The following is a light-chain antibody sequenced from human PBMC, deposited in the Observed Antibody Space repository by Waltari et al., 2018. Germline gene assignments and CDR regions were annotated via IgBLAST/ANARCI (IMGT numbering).Light chain of an antibody. Sequence: QSALTQPASVSGSPGQSITISCTGTSSDVGSYNLVSWYQQHPGKAPQLMIYEGSKRPSGFSNRFSGSKSGNTASLTLSGLQAEDEADYYCCSYAGSSTWVFGGGTKLTVL. CDR3: CSYAGSSTWV. J-gene: IGLJ3*02. V-gene: IGLV2-23*01. CDR1: SSDVGSYNL. CDR2: EGS.